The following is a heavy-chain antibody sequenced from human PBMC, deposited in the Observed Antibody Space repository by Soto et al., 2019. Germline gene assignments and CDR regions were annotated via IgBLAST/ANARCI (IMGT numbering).Heavy chain of an antibody. J-gene: IGHJ6*02. V-gene: IGHV4-31*03. CDR2: IYYSGST. CDR1: GGSISSGGYY. D-gene: IGHD2-15*01. CDR3: AATAATSCYGCSDV. Sequence: QVQLQESGPGLVKPSQTLSLTCTVSGGSISSGGYYWSWIRQHPGKGLEWIGYIYYSGSTYYNPSLKSRVTLSVDKSKNQFSLKLSSVTAAGTAVYYCAATAATSCYGCSDVWGQGTPVTVSS.